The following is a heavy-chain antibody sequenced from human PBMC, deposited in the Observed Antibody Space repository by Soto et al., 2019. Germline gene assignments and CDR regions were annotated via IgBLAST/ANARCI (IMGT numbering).Heavy chain of an antibody. D-gene: IGHD6-6*01. CDR1: GFTFSSYA. CDR3: ARDRILLVHLYYYGMDV. V-gene: IGHV3-30-3*01. Sequence: GGSLRLSCAAPGFTFSSYAMHWVRQAPGKGLEWVAVISYDGSNKYYADSVKGRFTISRDNSKNTLYLQMNSLRAEDTAVYYCARDRILLVHLYYYGMDVWGQGTTVTVSS. CDR2: ISYDGSNK. J-gene: IGHJ6*02.